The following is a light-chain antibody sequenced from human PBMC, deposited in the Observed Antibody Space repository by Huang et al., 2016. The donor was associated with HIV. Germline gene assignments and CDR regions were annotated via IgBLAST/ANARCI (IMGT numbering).Light chain of an antibody. CDR2: GAS. J-gene: IGKJ2*01. Sequence: DTVMTQTPATLSVSPGARATLSCRAIQSVGSTLAWFQQKPGQAPRLLIHGASTRATGIPARFSGSGSGTEFTLTISSLQSEDFAVYYCQQYNNGPYTFGQGTKLEIK. CDR3: QQYNNGPYT. CDR1: QSVGST. V-gene: IGKV3-15*01.